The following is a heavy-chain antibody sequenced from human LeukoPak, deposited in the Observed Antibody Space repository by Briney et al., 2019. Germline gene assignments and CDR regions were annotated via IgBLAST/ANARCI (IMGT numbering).Heavy chain of an antibody. CDR3: ARGPSGYHNT. D-gene: IGHD5-12*01. CDR1: EFTFNNYA. Sequence: GGSLRLSCAASEFTFNNYAMSWVRQAPGKGLEWVSSITSSSSYIYYADSVKGRFTISRDNAKNSLYLQMNSLRAEDTAVYYCARGPSGYHNTGGQGTLVTVSS. V-gene: IGHV3-21*01. J-gene: IGHJ4*02. CDR2: ITSSSSYI.